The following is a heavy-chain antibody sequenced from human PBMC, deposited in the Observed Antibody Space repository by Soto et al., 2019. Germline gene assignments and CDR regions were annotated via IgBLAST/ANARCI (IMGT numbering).Heavy chain of an antibody. Sequence: EVQLVESGGGLVQPGGSLRLSCAASGFTLSSYSMNWARQAPGQGLEWVSYISSSSSTIYYADSVKGRFTISRDNAKNSLYLHMNSLRDENTAVYYWARDSPRSSGWDVWGQGTTVTVSS. CDR3: ARDSPRSSGWDV. CDR1: GFTLSSYS. J-gene: IGHJ6*02. V-gene: IGHV3-48*02. CDR2: ISSSSSTI.